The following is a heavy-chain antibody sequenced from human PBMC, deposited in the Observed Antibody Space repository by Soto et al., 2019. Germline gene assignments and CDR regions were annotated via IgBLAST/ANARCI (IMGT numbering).Heavy chain of an antibody. J-gene: IGHJ3*02. V-gene: IGHV1-46*01. CDR2: INPSGGST. CDR1: GYTFTSYY. D-gene: IGHD2-15*01. CDR3: ARKGATYRSGGSCNGDDAFDI. Sequence: ASVKVSCKASGYTFTSYYMHWVRQAPGQGLEWMGIINPSGGSTSYAQKFQGRVTMTRNTSTSTAYMELSSLRSEDTAVYYCARKGATYRSGGSCNGDDAFDIWGQGTMVTVSS.